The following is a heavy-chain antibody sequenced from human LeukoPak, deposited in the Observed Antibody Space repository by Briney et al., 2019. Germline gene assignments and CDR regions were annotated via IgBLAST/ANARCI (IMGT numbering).Heavy chain of an antibody. Sequence: PSQTLSLTCTVSGGSISSSYYYWSWIRQPAGKGLEWIGRIHSSGSTKYNPSLKTRVTISVDTSKNQFSLRLNSVTAADTAVYYCARGYYDSSGCGEFDYWGQGTLVTVSS. J-gene: IGHJ4*02. CDR1: GGSISSSYYY. D-gene: IGHD3-22*01. CDR3: ARGYYDSSGCGEFDY. CDR2: IHSSGST. V-gene: IGHV4-61*02.